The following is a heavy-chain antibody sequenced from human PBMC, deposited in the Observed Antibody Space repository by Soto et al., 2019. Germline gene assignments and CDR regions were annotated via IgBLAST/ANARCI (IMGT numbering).Heavy chain of an antibody. CDR2: ISAYNGNT. D-gene: IGHD1-1*01. Sequence: QVQLVQSGAEVKKPGALVKVSCKVSGYTFTSYGISWVRQAPGQGLEWMGWISAYNGNTNYAQKLQGRVTMTTDTSTSTAYMELRSLRSDDTAVYYCARDPIAQLERGAFDIWGQGTMVTVSS. CDR1: GYTFTSYG. V-gene: IGHV1-18*01. J-gene: IGHJ3*02. CDR3: ARDPIAQLERGAFDI.